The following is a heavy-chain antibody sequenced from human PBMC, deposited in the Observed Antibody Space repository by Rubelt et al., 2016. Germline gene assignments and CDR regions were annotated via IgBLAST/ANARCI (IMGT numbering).Heavy chain of an antibody. D-gene: IGHD2-21*01. J-gene: IGHJ4*02. Sequence: RQAPGKGLEGVSAISCSGGSTYYADSVKCRFTISRDNSKNTLYLQMNSLRAEDTAVYYCARLARSNYVDYWGQGTLVTVSS. CDR3: ARLARSNYVDY. CDR2: ISCSGGST. V-gene: IGHV3-23*01.